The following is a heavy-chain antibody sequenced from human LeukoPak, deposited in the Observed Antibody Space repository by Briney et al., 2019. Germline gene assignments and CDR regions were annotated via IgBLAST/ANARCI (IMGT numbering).Heavy chain of an antibody. V-gene: IGHV3-74*01. CDR2: INPDGSVP. Sequence: PGGSLTLFCAPSVFTFSSYWMHWVRHATGKGVVWVSPINPDGSVPTYADPVKGRFTISRDNAKNTLYLQMNSLRVEETAVYYCVRDSPSGFFDLWGRGTLVTVSS. J-gene: IGHJ2*01. D-gene: IGHD6-19*01. CDR1: VFTFSSYW. CDR3: VRDSPSGFFDL.